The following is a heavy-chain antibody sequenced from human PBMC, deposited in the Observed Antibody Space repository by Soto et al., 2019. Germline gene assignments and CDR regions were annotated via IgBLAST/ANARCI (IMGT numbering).Heavy chain of an antibody. CDR3: ARGRSYCGGDCYSDYFDY. Sequence: SETLSLTCTVSGGFSSSYYWTWIRQPPGEELERIGFVYYGGITNYNPSLESRVTISVDTSEDQFSLKLNSVTAADTAVYYCARGRSYCGGDCYSDYFDYWGQGTPVTVSS. CDR1: GGFSSSYY. J-gene: IGHJ4*02. CDR2: VYYGGIT. D-gene: IGHD2-21*02. V-gene: IGHV4-59*01.